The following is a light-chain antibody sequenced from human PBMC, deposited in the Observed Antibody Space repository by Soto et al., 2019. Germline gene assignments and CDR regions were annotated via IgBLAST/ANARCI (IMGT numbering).Light chain of an antibody. CDR1: QSVSSY. CDR2: DAS. V-gene: IGKV3-11*01. CDR3: QQRSNWPT. Sequence: EIVLTQSPATLSLSPGERATLSCRASQSVSSYLAWYQQKPGQAPRFLIYDASNRATVIPARFSGSGSGTDFTLTISSLEPEDFEVYYCQQRSNWPTFGQGTKVEIK. J-gene: IGKJ1*01.